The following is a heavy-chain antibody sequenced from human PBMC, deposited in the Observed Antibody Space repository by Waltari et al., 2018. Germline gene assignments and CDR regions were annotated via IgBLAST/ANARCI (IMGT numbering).Heavy chain of an antibody. CDR2: INTNTGNP. J-gene: IGHJ4*02. Sequence: QVQLVQTASEVKKPGAAVTVSCKASGFILTTYGINWVLQAPGQGLEWMGWINTNTGNPMYVQGFTGRYVFSLDTAVRTAYLQISSLKAEDSGIYYCARGGGTFSKPQYFDSWGQGTRVTVSS. CDR3: ARGGGTFSKPQYFDS. D-gene: IGHD1-26*01. CDR1: GFILTTYG. V-gene: IGHV7-4-1*02.